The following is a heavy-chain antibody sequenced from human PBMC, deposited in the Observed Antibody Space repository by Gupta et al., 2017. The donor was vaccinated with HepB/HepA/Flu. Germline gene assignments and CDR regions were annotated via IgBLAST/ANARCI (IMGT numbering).Heavy chain of an antibody. V-gene: IGHV3-21*01. Sequence: EVQLMESGGGLVNPGGSLRLSGVASEITFKKDHMNWVRQAPWKGLEWVSVITYNSFYIHYADSVKGRFTIFRDNAKKSLFLQMNSLRAEDTDIYFCTRDMSPKERAFDIWGHGTMVTVSS. J-gene: IGHJ3*02. D-gene: IGHD1-1*01. CDR2: ITYNSFYI. CDR1: EITFKKDH. CDR3: TRDMSPKERAFDI.